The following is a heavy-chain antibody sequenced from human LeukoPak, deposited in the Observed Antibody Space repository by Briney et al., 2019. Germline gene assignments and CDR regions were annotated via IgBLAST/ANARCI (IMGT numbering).Heavy chain of an antibody. Sequence: GGSLRLSCAGSGFTFSRYGFNWVRQAPGKGLEWVSYISSSSSTIYYADSVKGRFTISRDNAKNSLYLQMNSLRAEDTAVYYCAKYGSGSYMDYWGQGTLVTVSS. CDR2: ISSSSSTI. D-gene: IGHD3-10*01. J-gene: IGHJ4*02. CDR3: AKYGSGSYMDY. CDR1: GFTFSRYG. V-gene: IGHV3-48*01.